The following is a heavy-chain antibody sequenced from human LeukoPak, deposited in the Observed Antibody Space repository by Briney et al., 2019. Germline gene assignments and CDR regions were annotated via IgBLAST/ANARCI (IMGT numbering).Heavy chain of an antibody. Sequence: GGSLRLSCGVSGMTFDRHGMHGVRQPPGRGLEGVAVIKYDGSRTDYEDSVKGRFTISRDNSKNPLYLHMHRLRAEDPAVYYCAKTLGDCSSTSCYGDYFDYWGQGTLVTVS. V-gene: IGHV3-33*06. CDR2: IKYDGSRT. J-gene: IGHJ4*02. CDR1: GMTFDRHG. D-gene: IGHD2-2*01. CDR3: AKTLGDCSSTSCYGDYFDY.